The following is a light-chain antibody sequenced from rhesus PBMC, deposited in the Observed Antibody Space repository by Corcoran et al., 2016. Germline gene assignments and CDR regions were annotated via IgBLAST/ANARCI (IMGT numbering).Light chain of an antibody. CDR1: QRINTW. CDR2: KAS. CDR3: QQYMRGPLT. V-gene: IGKV1-22*01. J-gene: IGKJ4*01. Sequence: DIRMTQSPSSLSASIGDTVTISCRASQRINTWLAWYQQKPGNAPKLLIFKASSLQRGVPSRFSGSGSGTDFTLTSTSLESEDFAIYFCQQYMRGPLTFGGGTKVELK.